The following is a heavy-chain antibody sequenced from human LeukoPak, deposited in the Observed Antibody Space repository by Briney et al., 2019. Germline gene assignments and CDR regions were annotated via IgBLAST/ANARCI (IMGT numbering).Heavy chain of an antibody. CDR1: DGSMSSDTYF. V-gene: IGHV4-61*02. Sequence: SETLSLTCTVSDGSMSSDTYFWSWIRQPAGKGLQWIVRMSSSGRSDYNPSLKSRVTISIDTSKNQFSMTLSSVTAADTAVYYCAKGAGPPWCDPWERGPRHTVSS. J-gene: IGHJ5*02. D-gene: IGHD6-19*01. CDR2: MSSSGRS. CDR3: AKGAGPPWCDP.